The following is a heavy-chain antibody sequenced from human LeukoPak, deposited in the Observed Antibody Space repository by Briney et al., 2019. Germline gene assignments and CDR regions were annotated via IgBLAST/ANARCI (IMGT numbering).Heavy chain of an antibody. CDR1: GGSISSSSYY. CDR3: ARHHRDSPDAFDI. J-gene: IGHJ3*02. V-gene: IGHV4-39*01. CDR2: IYYSGST. D-gene: IGHD3-22*01. Sequence: PSETLSLTCTVSGGSISSSSYYWGWIRQPPGKGLEWIGSIYYSGSTYYNPSLKSRVTISVDTSKNQFSLKLSSVTAADTAVYYCARHHRDSPDAFDIWGQGTMVTVSS.